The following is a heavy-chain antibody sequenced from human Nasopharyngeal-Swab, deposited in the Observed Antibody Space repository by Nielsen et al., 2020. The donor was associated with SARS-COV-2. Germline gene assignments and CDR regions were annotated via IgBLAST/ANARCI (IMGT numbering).Heavy chain of an antibody. V-gene: IGHV4-34*01. Sequence: AEPLSLTCAVYGGSFSGYDWSWIRQPPGKGPEWIREINHSGSTNYNPSLKSRVTISVDTSKNQFSLKLRPVTAADTAVYYCARAFYSGRSSSTRGYTGQSYFQHWGQGTLVTVSS. CDR3: ARAFYSGRSSSTRGYTGQSYFQH. D-gene: IGHD2-2*02. J-gene: IGHJ1*01. CDR2: INHSGST. CDR1: GGSFSGYD.